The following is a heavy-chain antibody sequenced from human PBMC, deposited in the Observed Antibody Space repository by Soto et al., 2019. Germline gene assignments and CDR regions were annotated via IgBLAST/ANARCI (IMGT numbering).Heavy chain of an antibody. V-gene: IGHV4-59*01. CDR2: IYYSGST. D-gene: IGHD1-7*01. Sequence: PSETLSLTCTVSGGSISSYYWSWIRQPPGKGLEWIGYIYYSGSTNYNPSLKSRVTISVDTSKNQFSLKLSSVTAADTAVYYCARVPSDPGTTLDGYYYYYMDVWGKGTTVTVSS. CDR1: GGSISSYY. J-gene: IGHJ6*03. CDR3: ARVPSDPGTTLDGYYYYYMDV.